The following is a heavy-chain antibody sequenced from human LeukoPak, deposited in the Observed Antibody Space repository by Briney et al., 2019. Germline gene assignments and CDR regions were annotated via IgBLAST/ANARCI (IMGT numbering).Heavy chain of an antibody. Sequence: GGSLRLSCAASGVTFSAYNMNWVRQAPGKGLEWVSSISSTSSHIYYADSVKGRFTISRDNAKNSLYLQMNSLRAEDTAVYYCARAPYDILTGYSPYYFESWGQGTLVTVSS. D-gene: IGHD3-9*01. CDR3: ARAPYDILTGYSPYYFES. CDR1: GVTFSAYN. CDR2: ISSTSSHI. J-gene: IGHJ4*02. V-gene: IGHV3-21*06.